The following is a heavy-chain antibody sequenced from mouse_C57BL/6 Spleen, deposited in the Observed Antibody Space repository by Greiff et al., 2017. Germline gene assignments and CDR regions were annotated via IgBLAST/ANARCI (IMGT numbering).Heavy chain of an antibody. CDR1: GYTFTSYW. D-gene: IGHD1-1*01. CDR3: ARGYGSSYNFDV. Sequence: QVQLKQPGAELVKPGASVKLSCKASGYTFTSYWMQWVKQRPGQGLEWIGEIDPSDSYTNYNQKFKGKATLTVDTSSSTAYMQLSSLTSEDSAVYYCARGYGSSYNFDVWGTGTTVTVSS. CDR2: IDPSDSYT. V-gene: IGHV1-50*01. J-gene: IGHJ1*03.